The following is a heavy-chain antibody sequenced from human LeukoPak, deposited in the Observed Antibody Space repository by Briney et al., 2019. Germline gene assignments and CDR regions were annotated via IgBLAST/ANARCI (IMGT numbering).Heavy chain of an antibody. CDR2: IIPIFGIA. CDR1: GGTFSSYA. CDR3: ARGERWNSGSHFDY. V-gene: IGHV1-69*04. J-gene: IGHJ4*02. Sequence: SVKVSCKASGGTFSSYAISWVRQAPGQGLEWMGRIIPIFGIANYAQKFQGRVTITADKSTSTAYKELSSLRSEDTAVYYCARGERWNSGSHFDYWGQGTLVTVSS. D-gene: IGHD1-26*01.